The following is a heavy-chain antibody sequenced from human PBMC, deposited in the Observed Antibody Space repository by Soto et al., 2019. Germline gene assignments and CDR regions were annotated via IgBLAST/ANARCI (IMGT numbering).Heavy chain of an antibody. V-gene: IGHV4-31*03. J-gene: IGHJ5*02. CDR2: IYYSGST. CDR3: ARVSALVDFWSGYLNLFDP. CDR1: GGSISSGGYY. Sequence: SETLSLTCTVSGGSISSGGYYWSWIRQHPGKGLEWIGYIYYSGSTYYNPSLKSRVTISVDTSKNQFSLKLSSVTAADTAVYYCARVSALVDFWSGYLNLFDPWGQGSLVTVSS. D-gene: IGHD3-3*01.